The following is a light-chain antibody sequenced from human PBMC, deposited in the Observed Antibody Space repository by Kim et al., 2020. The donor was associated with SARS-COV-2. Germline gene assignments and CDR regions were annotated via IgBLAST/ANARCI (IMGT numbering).Light chain of an antibody. CDR2: DAS. V-gene: IGKV3-11*01. CDR3: QQRSNWPPLT. CDR1: QSVSSY. J-gene: IGKJ4*01. Sequence: SPGERATRSCRASQSVSSYLAWYQQNPGQAPRLLIYDASNRATGIPARFSGSGSGTDFTLTISSLEPEDFAVYYCQQRSNWPPLTFGGGTKVDIK.